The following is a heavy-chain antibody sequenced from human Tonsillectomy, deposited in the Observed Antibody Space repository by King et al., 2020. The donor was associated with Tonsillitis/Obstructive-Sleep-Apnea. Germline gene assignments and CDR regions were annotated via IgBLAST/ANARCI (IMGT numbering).Heavy chain of an antibody. Sequence: QLQLQESGPGLVKPSETLSLTCTVSGASISSNSYFWGWIRQPPGKGLEWIGSIYYSGTTYYNPSLKSRVTVSVDTSKNQFSLKLTSVTAADTAVYYCASVVRGDYGGYFDYWGQGTLVTVSS. V-gene: IGHV4-39*01. J-gene: IGHJ4*02. CDR1: GASISSNSYF. CDR2: IYYSGTT. D-gene: IGHD4-23*01. CDR3: ASVVRGDYGGYFDY.